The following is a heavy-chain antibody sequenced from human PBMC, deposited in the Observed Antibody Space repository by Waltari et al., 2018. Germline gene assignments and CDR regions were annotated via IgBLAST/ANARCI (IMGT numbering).Heavy chain of an antibody. CDR2: ISPMPGIT. V-gene: IGHV1-69*02. CDR3: ARRVSTKGAFEV. Sequence: QVQLVQSGAEVKQPGSSVKVSCKSSGGPFSSVGLHWLRQAPGQGLEWMGKISPMPGITDYEQKFQGRLRITADRSTTTGYMELRSLGSEDTAIYYWARRVSTKGAFEVWGRGTLVTVSP. CDR1: GGPFSSVG. D-gene: IGHD5-12*01. J-gene: IGHJ3*01.